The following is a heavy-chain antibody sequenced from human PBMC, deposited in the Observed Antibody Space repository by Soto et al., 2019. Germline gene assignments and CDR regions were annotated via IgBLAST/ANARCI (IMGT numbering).Heavy chain of an antibody. J-gene: IGHJ5*02. CDR2: IYYSGST. V-gene: IGHV4-61*01. Sequence: QVQLQESGPGLVKPSETLSLTCTVSGDSVSSATYYWSWIRQPPGKALEWIGSIYYSGSTNYNPSLRSRVIMSVDTSKDQCYLNLSSVTAADTAVYYCARDRGTANTHNWLDPWGHGTLLTVSS. D-gene: IGHD3-10*01. CDR1: GDSVSSATYY. CDR3: ARDRGTANTHNWLDP.